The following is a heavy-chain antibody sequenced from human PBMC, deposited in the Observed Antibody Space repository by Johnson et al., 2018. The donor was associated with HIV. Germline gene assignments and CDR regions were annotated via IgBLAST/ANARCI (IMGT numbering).Heavy chain of an antibody. CDR1: AFTFRTYS. J-gene: IGHJ3*02. D-gene: IGHD6-19*01. Sequence: QVQLVESGGGVIQPGRSLRLSCAASAFTFRTYSMHWVRQPPGKGLEWVAAISYVETNKYYADSVKGRFTIPRDNSKNTLYLHMTSLRADDTAVYYCARAKATGGYDDAFDIWGHGTMVTVAS. CDR3: ARAKATGGYDDAFDI. V-gene: IGHV3-30-3*01. CDR2: ISYVETNK.